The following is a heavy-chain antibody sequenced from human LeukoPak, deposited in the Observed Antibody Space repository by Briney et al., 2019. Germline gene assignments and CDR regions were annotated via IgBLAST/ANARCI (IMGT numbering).Heavy chain of an antibody. V-gene: IGHV3-9*01. D-gene: IGHD3-10*01. CDR3: VKGSGTFYNGYFDY. Sequence: GGSLRLSCAASGFTFDDYAMHWVRQAPGKGLEWVSGISWNSGSIGYADSVKGRFTISRDNAKNSLYLQMNRLRAEDTALYYCVKGSGTFYNGYFDYWGQGTLVTVSS. CDR2: ISWNSGSI. CDR1: GFTFDDYA. J-gene: IGHJ4*02.